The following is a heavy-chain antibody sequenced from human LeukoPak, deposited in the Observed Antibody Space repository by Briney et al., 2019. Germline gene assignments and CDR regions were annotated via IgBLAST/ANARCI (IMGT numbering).Heavy chain of an antibody. V-gene: IGHV4-59*01. CDR3: ARDRDSVGGINWFDP. J-gene: IGHJ5*02. D-gene: IGHD3-10*01. CDR2: IYYSGST. CDR1: GFTFSSYG. Sequence: GSLRLSCAASGFTFSSYGMSWIRQPPGKGLEWIGYIYYSGSTNYNPSLKSRVTISVDTSKNQFSLKLSSVTAADTAVYYCARDRDSVGGINWFDPWGQGTLVTVSS.